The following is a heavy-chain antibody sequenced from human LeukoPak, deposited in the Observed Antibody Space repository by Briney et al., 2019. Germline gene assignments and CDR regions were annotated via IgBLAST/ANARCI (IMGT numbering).Heavy chain of an antibody. Sequence: PSETLSLTCTVSGGSISSYYWSRIRQPPGKGLEWIGYIYYSGSTNYNPSLKSRVTISVDTSKNQFSLKLSSVTAADTAVYYCAREDSSGWYDYWGQGTLVTVSS. V-gene: IGHV4-59*01. CDR2: IYYSGST. CDR1: GGSISSYY. J-gene: IGHJ4*02. CDR3: AREDSSGWYDY. D-gene: IGHD6-19*01.